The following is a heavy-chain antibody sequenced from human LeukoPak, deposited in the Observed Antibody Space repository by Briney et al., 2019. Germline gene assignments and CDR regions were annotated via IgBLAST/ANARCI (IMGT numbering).Heavy chain of an antibody. V-gene: IGHV3-48*01. D-gene: IGHD4/OR15-4a*01. CDR2: ITSSSSSI. CDR1: GFTFNTYS. Sequence: GGSLRLSCAASGFTFNTYSMNWVRQAPGKGLEWVSYITSSSSSIYYADSVKGRFTISRDNAKNSLYLQMNSLRADDTAVYYCARRAGAYSHPYDYWGQGTLVTVSS. J-gene: IGHJ4*02. CDR3: ARRAGAYSHPYDY.